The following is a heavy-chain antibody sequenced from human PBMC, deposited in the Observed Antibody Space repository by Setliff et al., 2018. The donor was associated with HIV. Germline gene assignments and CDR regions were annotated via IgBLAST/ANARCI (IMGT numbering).Heavy chain of an antibody. Sequence: GGSLRLSCAASGFTFSVHGMHWVRKAPGRGLEWVAFINYDEGYEYYADSVQGRVTTSRDNSKNTVDLQMNSLRLEDTGVYYCAKDGDFRNSDYDAFDFWGQGTMVTVSS. CDR2: INYDEGYE. CDR3: AKDGDFRNSDYDAFDF. D-gene: IGHD7-27*01. J-gene: IGHJ3*01. V-gene: IGHV3-30*02. CDR1: GFTFSVHG.